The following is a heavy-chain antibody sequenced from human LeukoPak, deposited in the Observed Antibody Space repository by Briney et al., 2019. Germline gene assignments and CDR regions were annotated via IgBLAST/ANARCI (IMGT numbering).Heavy chain of an antibody. CDR1: GGSISSYY. CDR3: AREGGMVRGVDWFDP. Sequence: SETLSLTCTVSGGSISSYYWSWIRQPPGKGLEWIGYIYYSGSTNYNPSLKSRVTISVDMSKNQFSLKLSSVTAADTAVYYCAREGGMVRGVDWFDPLGPGNPGHRLL. CDR2: IYYSGST. V-gene: IGHV4-59*01. J-gene: IGHJ5*02. D-gene: IGHD3-10*01.